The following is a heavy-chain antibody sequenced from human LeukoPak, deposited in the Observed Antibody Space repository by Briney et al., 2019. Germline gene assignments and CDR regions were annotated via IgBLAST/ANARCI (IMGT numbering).Heavy chain of an antibody. J-gene: IGHJ5*02. CDR3: AKAESINRVFNS. D-gene: IGHD1-20*01. CDR1: GFTFSSYA. CDR2: ISGSGERT. V-gene: IGHV3-23*01. Sequence: PGGSLRLSCAASGFTFSSYAMNRVRQAPGKGLEWVSVISGSGERTYYADSVRGRFTISRDNSKNTLYLQMNSLRAEDTAIYYCAKAESINRVFNSWGQGTLVTVSS.